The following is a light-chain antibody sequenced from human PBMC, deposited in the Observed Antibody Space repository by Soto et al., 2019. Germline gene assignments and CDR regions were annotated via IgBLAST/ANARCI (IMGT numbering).Light chain of an antibody. J-gene: IGKJ4*01. V-gene: IGKV1-39*01. Sequence: DIQMTQSPSSLSASVGDRLTITCRASQSITTYLNWYQQKPGKAPKLLIFAATALQSGVPSRFSGSGSGTEFTLTISSLQSEDFAVYYCQQYYDWPLTFGGGTRVEIK. CDR2: AAT. CDR1: QSITTY. CDR3: QQYYDWPLT.